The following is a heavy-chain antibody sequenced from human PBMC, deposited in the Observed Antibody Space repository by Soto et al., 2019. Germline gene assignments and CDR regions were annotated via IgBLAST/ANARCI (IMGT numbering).Heavy chain of an antibody. D-gene: IGHD3-22*01. Sequence: GASVKVSCKASGGTFSSYAISWVRQAPGQGLEWMGGIIPIFGTANYAQKFQGRVTITADESTSTAYMELSSLRSEDTAVYYCARDRGYYDSSDLGRPYYYGMDVWGQGTTVTVSS. CDR2: IIPIFGTA. J-gene: IGHJ6*02. V-gene: IGHV1-69*13. CDR3: ARDRGYYDSSDLGRPYYYGMDV. CDR1: GGTFSSYA.